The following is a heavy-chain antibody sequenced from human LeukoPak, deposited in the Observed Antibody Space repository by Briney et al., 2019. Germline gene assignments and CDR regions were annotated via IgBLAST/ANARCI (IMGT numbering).Heavy chain of an antibody. CDR1: GGTFSSYA. CDR3: ARNLRWFGELLNY. D-gene: IGHD3-10*01. Sequence: SVKVSCKASGGTFSSYAISWVRQAPGQGLEWMGGIIPIFGTANYAQKFQGRVTITTDESTSTAYMELSRLRSDDTAVYYCARNLRWFGELLNYWGQGTLVTVSS. V-gene: IGHV1-69*05. CDR2: IIPIFGTA. J-gene: IGHJ4*02.